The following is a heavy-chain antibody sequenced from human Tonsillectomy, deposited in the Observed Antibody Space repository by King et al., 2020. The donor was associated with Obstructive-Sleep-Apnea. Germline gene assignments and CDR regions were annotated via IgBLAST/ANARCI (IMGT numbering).Heavy chain of an antibody. D-gene: IGHD6-19*01. Sequence: VQLVESGGGVVQPGRSLRLSCAASGFTFSSYAMHWVRQAPGKGREWVAVISYDGSNKYYADSVKGRFTISRDNSKNTLYLQMNSLRAEDTAVYYCARDRDSSGWYFDYWGQGTLVTVSS. CDR3: ARDRDSSGWYFDY. V-gene: IGHV3-30-3*01. J-gene: IGHJ4*02. CDR1: GFTFSSYA. CDR2: ISYDGSNK.